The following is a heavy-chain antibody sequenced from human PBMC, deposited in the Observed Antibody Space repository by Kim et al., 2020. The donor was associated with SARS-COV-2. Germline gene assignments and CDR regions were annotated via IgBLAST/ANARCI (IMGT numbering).Heavy chain of an antibody. CDR3: ARVLLYYYDSSGYPDY. J-gene: IGHJ4*02. D-gene: IGHD3-22*01. V-gene: IGHV4-34*01. Sequence: SLKSRVTISVDTSKNQFSLKLSSVTAADTAVYYCARVLLYYYDSSGYPDYWGQGTLVTVSS.